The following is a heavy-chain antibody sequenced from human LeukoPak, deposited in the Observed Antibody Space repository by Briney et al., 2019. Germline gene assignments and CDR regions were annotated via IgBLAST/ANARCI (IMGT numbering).Heavy chain of an antibody. Sequence: GGSQRLSCVASGFIFRDYAMNWVRQAPGKGLEWVATISGRAGATYYEDSVRGRFTISRDNSENTLYLQVNSLRVEDTALYYCTKRGTGGSGSHMDYWGQGILVTVSS. D-gene: IGHD3-10*01. CDR3: TKRGTGGSGSHMDY. V-gene: IGHV3-23*01. J-gene: IGHJ4*02. CDR1: GFIFRDYA. CDR2: ISGRAGAT.